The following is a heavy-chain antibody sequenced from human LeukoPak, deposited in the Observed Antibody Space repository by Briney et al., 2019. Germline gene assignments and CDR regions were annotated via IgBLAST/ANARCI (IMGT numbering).Heavy chain of an antibody. D-gene: IGHD3-3*01. V-gene: IGHV1-18*01. CDR3: ARVRFLEWLCAWFDL. CDR2: ISAYNGNT. J-gene: IGHJ5*02. CDR1: GYTFTSYG. Sequence: GASVKVSCKASGYTFTSYGISWVRQAPGQGLEWMGWISAYNGNTNYAQKLQGRVTMTTDTSTSTAYMELRSLRSDDTAVYYCARVRFLEWLCAWFDLWGQGTLVTVSS.